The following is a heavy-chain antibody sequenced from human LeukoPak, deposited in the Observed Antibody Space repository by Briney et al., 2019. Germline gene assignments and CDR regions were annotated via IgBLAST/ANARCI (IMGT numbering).Heavy chain of an antibody. CDR3: AQDRGATVTTFVY. Sequence: PGGPLRLSCAASGFTLSSYVMSWVRQAPGKGLECVSGNSASGGSRYYADSVKGRFTISRDNSKNTLYLKMNSLRADDTAVYYCAQDRGATVTTFVYWGQGTLVTVSS. CDR2: NSASGGSR. J-gene: IGHJ4*02. D-gene: IGHD4-17*01. CDR1: GFTLSSYV. V-gene: IGHV3-23*01.